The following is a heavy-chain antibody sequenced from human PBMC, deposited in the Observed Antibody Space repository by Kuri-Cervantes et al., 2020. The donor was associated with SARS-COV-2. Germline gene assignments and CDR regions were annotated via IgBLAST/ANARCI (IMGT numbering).Heavy chain of an antibody. V-gene: IGHV3-72*01. Sequence: GESLKISCAASGFTVSSNYMDWVRQAPGKGLEWVARTRNKANFYTTEYAASVRGRVTISRDDSKNSLYLVLNSLKTEDTAMYYCTRGADSGNAGELGYWGQGTLVTVSS. CDR2: TRNKANFYTT. CDR3: TRGADSGNAGELGY. D-gene: IGHD1-26*01. J-gene: IGHJ4*02. CDR1: GFTVSSNY.